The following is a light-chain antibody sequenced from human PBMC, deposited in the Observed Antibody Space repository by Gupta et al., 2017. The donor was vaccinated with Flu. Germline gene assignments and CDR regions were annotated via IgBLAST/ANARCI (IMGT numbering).Light chain of an antibody. CDR1: QDINDN. V-gene: IGKV3D-15*01. J-gene: IGKJ3*01. CDR3: QQDQRWPLT. Sequence: ATVSVSPGERVTLSCRASQDINDNLAWYQQKPGQVPRLLIFAASTRATGIPARFSGSGSGTEFTLTVDSLQSEDFAVYYCQQDQRWPLTFGPGTKVDVK. CDR2: AAS.